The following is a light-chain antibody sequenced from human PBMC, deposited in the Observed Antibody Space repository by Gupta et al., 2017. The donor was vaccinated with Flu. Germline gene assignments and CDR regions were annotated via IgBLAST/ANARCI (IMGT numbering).Light chain of an antibody. V-gene: IGKV2-28*01. J-gene: IGKJ1*01. CDR2: LSS. CDR3: KQSLQTPRT. CDR1: QSRLQVNGYNF. Sequence: ETVMTQCPLALSVTPGEAASISCSSSQSRLQVNGYNFLDWYLQKPGQPPQLLIYLSSNRASGVPDRFSGSASGTIFTLKISRVEAEDVGIYYCKQSLQTPRTFGQGTKVEIK.